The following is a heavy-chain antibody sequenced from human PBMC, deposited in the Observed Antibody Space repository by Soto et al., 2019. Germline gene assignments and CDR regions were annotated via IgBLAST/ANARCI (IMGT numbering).Heavy chain of an antibody. CDR2: ISGSGGST. D-gene: IGHD6-13*01. Sequence: EVQLLESGGGLVQPGGSLRLSCAASGFTFSSYAMNWVRQAPGKGLEWVSVISGSGGSTYYADSVKGRFTISRDNSKNTLHLQMISLRAEDTAVYYCARRSSSWYFDYWGQGTLVTVSS. J-gene: IGHJ4*02. CDR1: GFTFSSYA. CDR3: ARRSSSWYFDY. V-gene: IGHV3-23*01.